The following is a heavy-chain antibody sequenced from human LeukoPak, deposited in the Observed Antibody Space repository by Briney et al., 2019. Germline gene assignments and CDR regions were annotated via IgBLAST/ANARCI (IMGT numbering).Heavy chain of an antibody. V-gene: IGHV3-23*01. CDR1: GFTSSSYA. J-gene: IGHJ4*02. CDR2: VSGSGDNT. Sequence: GGSLRLSCAASGFTSSSYAMSWVRQAPGKGLERVSGVSGSGDNTYYADSVKGRFTISRDNSKNTLYVQVNSLGTEDTAAYYCAKGSYYDSSGSFYFDYWGQGTLVTVSS. D-gene: IGHD3-22*01. CDR3: AKGSYYDSSGSFYFDY.